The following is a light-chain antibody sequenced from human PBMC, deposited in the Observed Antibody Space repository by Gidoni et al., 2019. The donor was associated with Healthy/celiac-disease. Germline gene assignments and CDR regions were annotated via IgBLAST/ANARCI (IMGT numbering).Light chain of an antibody. J-gene: IGKJ5*01. CDR2: KAS. CDR1: QSISSW. CDR3: QQYNSYSIT. Sequence: DIQMTQSPSTLSASVGDRVTITCRDSQSISSWLAWYQQKPGKAPKLLIYKASSLESGVPLRFSGSGSGTEFTLTISSLQPDDFATYYCQQYNSYSITFGQGTRLEIK. V-gene: IGKV1-5*03.